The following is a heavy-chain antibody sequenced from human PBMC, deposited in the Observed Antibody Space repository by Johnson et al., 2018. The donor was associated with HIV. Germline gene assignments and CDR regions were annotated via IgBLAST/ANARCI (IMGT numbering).Heavy chain of an antibody. CDR3: AKSWAYSSSWYGGFDAFDI. V-gene: IGHV3-7*05. Sequence: EVQLVESGGGLVQPGGSLRLSCAASGFTFSSYWMSWVRQDPGKGLEWVANIKQDGSEKYYVDSVKGRFTISRDNDKNSLYLQMNSLRAEDTALYYCAKSWAYSSSWYGGFDAFDIWGQGTMVTVYS. CDR1: GFTFSSYW. D-gene: IGHD6-13*01. J-gene: IGHJ3*02. CDR2: IKQDGSEK.